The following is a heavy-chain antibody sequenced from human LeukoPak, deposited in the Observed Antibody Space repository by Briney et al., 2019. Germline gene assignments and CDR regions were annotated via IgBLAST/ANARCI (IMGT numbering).Heavy chain of an antibody. CDR2: IYHSGST. CDR1: TYSISTGYY. CDR3: ARDLTQQLVPRGWFDP. Sequence: SENLSLNSAGSTYSISTGYYLGWTRQHPGEWLEWIDAIYHSGSTYYNPSLKSRVTISVDTSKNQFSLKLSSVTAADTAVYYCARDLTQQLVPRGWFDPWGQGTLVTVSS. D-gene: IGHD6-13*01. V-gene: IGHV4-38-2*02. J-gene: IGHJ5*02.